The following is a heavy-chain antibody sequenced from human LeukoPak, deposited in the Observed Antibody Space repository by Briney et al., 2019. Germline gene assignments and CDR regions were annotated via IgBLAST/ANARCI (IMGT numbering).Heavy chain of an antibody. J-gene: IGHJ4*02. CDR3: AKDFSVVGASYYFDY. D-gene: IGHD2-15*01. Sequence: GGSLRLSCAASGFTFDDYAMHWVRQAPGKGLEWISGISWNSGSIGYADSVKGRFTISRDNAKNSLYLQMNSLRAEDTALYYCAKDFSVVGASYYFDYWGQGTLATVSS. CDR2: ISWNSGSI. CDR1: GFTFDDYA. V-gene: IGHV3-9*01.